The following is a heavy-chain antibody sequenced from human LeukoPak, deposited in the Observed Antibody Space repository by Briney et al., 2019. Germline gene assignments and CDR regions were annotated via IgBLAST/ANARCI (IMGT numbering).Heavy chain of an antibody. D-gene: IGHD3-3*02. Sequence: PGVSLRLSCVSSGFTIGTAWMSWVRQAPGKGLEWLGHIKSEGEGATTDYAATAKGRFAISRDDSKNMIYLQMSSLKIDDTAIYYCIAHFPYFYGFDVWGKGTTVTVSS. CDR2: IKSEGEGATT. CDR3: IAHFPYFYGFDV. V-gene: IGHV3-15*01. CDR1: GFTIGTAW. J-gene: IGHJ6*04.